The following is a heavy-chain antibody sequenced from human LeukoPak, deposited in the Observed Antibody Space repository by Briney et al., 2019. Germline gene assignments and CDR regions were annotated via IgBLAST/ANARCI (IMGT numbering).Heavy chain of an antibody. CDR2: INHSGST. CDR1: GGSFSGYY. CDR3: ARSRRGSSGWYGH. Sequence: SETLSLTCAVYGGSFSGYYWSWIRQPPGKGLEWIGEINHSGSTNYNPSLKSRVTTSVDTSKNQFSLKLSSVTAADTAVYYCARSRRGSSGWYGHWGQGTLVTVSS. D-gene: IGHD6-19*01. J-gene: IGHJ4*02. V-gene: IGHV4-34*01.